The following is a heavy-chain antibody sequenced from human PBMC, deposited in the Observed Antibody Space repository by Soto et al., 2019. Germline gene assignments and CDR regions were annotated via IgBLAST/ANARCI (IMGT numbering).Heavy chain of an antibody. Sequence: PGGSLRLSCAASGFSFSDAALYWVCHASGKGLEWVGRIRAKAYSYATAYAASVKGRFTISRDDSKNTAYLQMNSLKTEDTAANYGTRHSVDYSGQGTLVIVSA. CDR3: TRHSVDY. V-gene: IGHV3-73*01. CDR1: GFSFSDAA. CDR2: IRAKAYSYAT. J-gene: IGHJ4*02.